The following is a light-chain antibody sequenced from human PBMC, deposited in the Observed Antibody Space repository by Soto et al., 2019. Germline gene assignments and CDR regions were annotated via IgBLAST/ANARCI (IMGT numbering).Light chain of an antibody. CDR1: GSNIGAGYD. J-gene: IGLJ3*02. V-gene: IGLV1-40*01. CDR2: VNN. Sequence: QSALTQPPSVSGAPGQRVTISCTGSGSNIGAGYDVNWYQQLPGTAPKLLIYVNNNRPSGVPDRFSGSRSGTSASLAITGLQAEDEADYYCQSYDSSIWVFGGGTQLTVL. CDR3: QSYDSSIWV.